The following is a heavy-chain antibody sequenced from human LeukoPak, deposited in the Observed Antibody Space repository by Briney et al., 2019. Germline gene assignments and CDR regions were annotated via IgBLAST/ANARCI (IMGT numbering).Heavy chain of an antibody. D-gene: IGHD1-26*01. CDR3: ARGRAGGGANYYFDY. V-gene: IGHV1-8*01. J-gene: IGHJ4*02. CDR2: MNPNNGNT. Sequence: ASVKVSCKASGYTFTSYDINWVRQATGQGLAWMGWMNPNNGNTGYAQKFQGRVTMTRNTSISTAYMELSSLRSEDTAVYYCARGRAGGGANYYFDYWGQGTLVTVSS. CDR1: GYTFTSYD.